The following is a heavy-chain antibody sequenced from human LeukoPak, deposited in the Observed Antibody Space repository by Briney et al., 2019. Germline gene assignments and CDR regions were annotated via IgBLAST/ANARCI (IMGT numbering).Heavy chain of an antibody. CDR2: IYYSGST. J-gene: IGHJ5*02. CDR1: GGSISSHY. D-gene: IGHD2-15*01. Sequence: SETLSLTCTVSGGSISSHYWSWLRQPPGKGLEWIGYIYYSGSTNYNPSLKSRVTISVDTSKNQFSLKLSSVTAADTAVYYCARRKYCSGGSCYGWWFDPWGQGTLVTVSS. V-gene: IGHV4-59*11. CDR3: ARRKYCSGGSCYGWWFDP.